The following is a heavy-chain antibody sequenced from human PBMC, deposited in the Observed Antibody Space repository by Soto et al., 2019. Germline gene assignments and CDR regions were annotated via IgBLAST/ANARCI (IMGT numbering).Heavy chain of an antibody. CDR3: ARHRRYYYDSSDPPPIDY. J-gene: IGHJ4*02. CDR2: IYYSGST. D-gene: IGHD3-22*01. CDR1: GSSISSYY. Sequence: SETLSLTCTVSGSSISSYYWSWIRQPPGKGLEWIGYIYYSGSTNYNPSLKSRVTISVDTSKNQFSLKLSSVTAADTAVYYCARHRRYYYDSSDPPPIDYWGQGTLVTVSS. V-gene: IGHV4-59*08.